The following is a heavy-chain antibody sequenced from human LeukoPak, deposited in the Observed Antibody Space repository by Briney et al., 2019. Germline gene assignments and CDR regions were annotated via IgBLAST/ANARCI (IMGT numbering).Heavy chain of an antibody. V-gene: IGHV3-13*01. CDR2: IGTVADT. Sequence: GGSLRLSCAASGFNFNNYDMHWVRQAAGKRLEWVSGIGTVADTFYPDSVKGRFTISRENAKNSFYPQMNSLRAGDTAVYYCARGWGGHGRSWGALGFWGQGILVTVSS. CDR1: GFNFNNYD. D-gene: IGHD3-16*01. J-gene: IGHJ4*02. CDR3: ARGWGGHGRSWGALGF.